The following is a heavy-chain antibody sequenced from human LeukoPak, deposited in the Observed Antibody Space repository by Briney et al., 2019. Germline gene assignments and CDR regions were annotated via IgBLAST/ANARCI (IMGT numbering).Heavy chain of an antibody. Sequence: ASVKVSCKTSGYTFTGNYIHWVRQAPGQGLEWMGRINPNSGGADCAQKFQGRVTMTRDTSISTAYMELSRLRSEDTAVCYCARDLLWFGELSGFDYWGQGTLVTVSS. CDR2: INPNSGGA. CDR1: GYTFTGNY. V-gene: IGHV1-2*06. D-gene: IGHD3-10*01. J-gene: IGHJ4*02. CDR3: ARDLLWFGELSGFDY.